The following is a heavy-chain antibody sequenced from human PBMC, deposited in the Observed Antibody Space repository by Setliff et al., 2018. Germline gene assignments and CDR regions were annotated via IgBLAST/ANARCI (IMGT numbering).Heavy chain of an antibody. CDR3: ARRPIALAGYRKGAFDI. J-gene: IGHJ3*02. CDR2: INPGGGSS. V-gene: IGHV1-46*02. CDR1: GYSFNSYY. D-gene: IGHD6-19*01. Sequence: ASVKVSCKASGYSFNSYYMHWVRQAPGQGLEWMGIINPGGGSSSSTEKFRGRVIMATDISTSTVYMELRTLRSDDTAVYYCARRPIALAGYRKGAFDIWGQGTMVTVSS.